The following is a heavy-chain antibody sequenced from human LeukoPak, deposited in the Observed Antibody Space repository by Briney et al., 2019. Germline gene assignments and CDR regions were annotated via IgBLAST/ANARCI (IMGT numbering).Heavy chain of an antibody. CDR1: GGFISSYY. CDR3: ARDRYGGNSGDFDY. D-gene: IGHD4-23*01. J-gene: IGHJ4*02. CDR2: VYYSGTT. V-gene: IGHV4-59*01. Sequence: SETLSLMCTVSGGFISSYYWSWVRQPPGEGLEWIGYVYYSGTTNYNPSRKSRVTISVDTSKNQFSLKLNSVTAADTAVYYCARDRYGGNSGDFDYWGQGTLVTVSS.